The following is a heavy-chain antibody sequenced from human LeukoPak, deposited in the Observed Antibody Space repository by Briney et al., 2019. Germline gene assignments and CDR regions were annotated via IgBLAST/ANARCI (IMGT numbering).Heavy chain of an antibody. CDR2: IYHSGST. CDR1: GYSISSGYY. D-gene: IGHD3-9*01. Sequence: PSETLSLTCAVSGYSISSGYYWGWIRQPPGKGLEWIGSIYHSGSTYYNPSLKSRVTISVDTSKYQFSLKLSSVTAADTAVYYCARENYDILTGYYLDWDYWGQGTLVTVSS. CDR3: ARENYDILTGYYLDWDY. V-gene: IGHV4-38-2*02. J-gene: IGHJ4*02.